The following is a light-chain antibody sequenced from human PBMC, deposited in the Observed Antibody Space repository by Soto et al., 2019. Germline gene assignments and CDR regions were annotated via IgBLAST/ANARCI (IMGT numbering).Light chain of an antibody. J-gene: IGKJ2*01. CDR3: QQSYLPPLT. V-gene: IGKV1-39*01. CDR1: QRISSS. Sequence: DILMTQSPSSLSASVGDRVTITCRASQRISSSLNWYQHKVGRAPKLLIYAASSVPTGLPSRFSGSGSGTDSTLTISILQPEDSATYYCQQSYLPPLTFGQGTKLEIK. CDR2: AAS.